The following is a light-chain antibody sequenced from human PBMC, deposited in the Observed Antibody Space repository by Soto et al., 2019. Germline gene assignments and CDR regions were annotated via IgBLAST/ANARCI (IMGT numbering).Light chain of an antibody. CDR2: KDS. V-gene: IGLV3-27*01. J-gene: IGLJ3*02. Sequence: SYELTQPSSVSVSPGQTARITCSGDVLAKKYARWFQQKPGQAPVLVIYKDSERPSGIPERFSGSSSGTTVTLTISGAQVEDEADYYCYSAADNTLGVFGGGPKLTVL. CDR1: VLAKKY. CDR3: YSAADNTLGV.